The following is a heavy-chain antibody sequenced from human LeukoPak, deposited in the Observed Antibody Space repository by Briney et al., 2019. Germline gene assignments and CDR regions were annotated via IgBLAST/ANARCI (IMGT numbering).Heavy chain of an antibody. J-gene: IGHJ4*02. CDR2: ISGSGGST. Sequence: GGSLRLSCAASGFTFSSYAMSWVRQAPGKGLEWVSAISGSGGSTYYADSVKGRFTISRDNSKNTLYLQMSSLRAEDTAVYYCAKGDDILTSYYFDYWGQGTLVTVSS. CDR1: GFTFSSYA. CDR3: AKGDDILTSYYFDY. D-gene: IGHD3-9*01. V-gene: IGHV3-23*01.